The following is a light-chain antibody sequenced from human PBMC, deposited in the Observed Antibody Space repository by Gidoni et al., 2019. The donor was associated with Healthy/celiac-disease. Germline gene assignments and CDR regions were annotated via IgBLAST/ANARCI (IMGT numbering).Light chain of an antibody. CDR1: SSNIGAGYD. V-gene: IGLV1-40*01. Sequence: QSVLTQPPSVSGAPGQRVTISCTESSSNIGAGYDVHWYQQLPGTAPKLLIYGNSNRPSGVPDRFSGSKSGTSASLAITGLQAEDEADYYCQSYDSSLSGGDVVFGGGTKLTVL. J-gene: IGLJ2*01. CDR3: QSYDSSLSGGDVV. CDR2: GNS.